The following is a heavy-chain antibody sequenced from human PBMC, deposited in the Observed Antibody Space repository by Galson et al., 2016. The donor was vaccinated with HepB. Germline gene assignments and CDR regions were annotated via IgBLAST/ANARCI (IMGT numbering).Heavy chain of an antibody. J-gene: IGHJ6*02. CDR2: ISGHNGNT. V-gene: IGHV1-18*01. Sequence: SVKVSCKASGYTFTSYGVSWVRQAPGQGLEWMGWISGHNGNTSYTQKFQGRVTMTTDASTSTAYMEVRSLTSDDTAIYYCARDCQGVPNGLDVWGQGTTVIVSS. CDR3: ARDCQGVPNGLDV. CDR1: GYTFTSYG. D-gene: IGHD6-6*01.